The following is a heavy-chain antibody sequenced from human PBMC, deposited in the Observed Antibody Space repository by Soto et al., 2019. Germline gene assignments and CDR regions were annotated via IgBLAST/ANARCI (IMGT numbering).Heavy chain of an antibody. CDR3: ARETRYCSGGSCKPYYYYGMDV. CDR2: IYYSGST. D-gene: IGHD2-15*01. V-gene: IGHV4-59*01. Sequence: SETLSLTCTVSGGSISSYYWSWIRQPPGKGLEWIGYIYYSGSTNYNPSLKSRVTISVDTSKNQFSLKLSSVTAADTAVYYCARETRYCSGGSCKPYYYYGMDVWGQGTTVTVS. CDR1: GGSISSYY. J-gene: IGHJ6*02.